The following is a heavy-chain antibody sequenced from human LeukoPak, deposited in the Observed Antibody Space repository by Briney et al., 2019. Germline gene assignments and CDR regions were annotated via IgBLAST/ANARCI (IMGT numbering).Heavy chain of an antibody. CDR1: GFTFSSYA. Sequence: GGSLRLSCAASGFTFSSYAMHWVRQAPGKGLEWVAVISYDGSNKYYADSAKGRFTISRDNSKNTLYLQMNSLRAEDTAVYYCAVNWNDVTYWGQGTLVTVSS. CDR2: ISYDGSNK. D-gene: IGHD1-1*01. CDR3: AVNWNDVTY. J-gene: IGHJ4*02. V-gene: IGHV3-30*04.